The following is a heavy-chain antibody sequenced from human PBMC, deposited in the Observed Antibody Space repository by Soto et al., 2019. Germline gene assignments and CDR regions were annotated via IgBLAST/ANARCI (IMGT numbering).Heavy chain of an antibody. CDR2: IIPIFGTA. CDR1: GGTFSSYA. CDR3: ASRGKNFWSGYQAFDY. V-gene: IGHV1-69*01. J-gene: IGHJ4*02. Sequence: QVQLVQSGAEVKKPGSSVKVSCKASGGTFSSYAISWVRQAPGQGLEWMGGIIPIFGTANYAQKFQGRVTITADESTRTAYMELSSLRSEDTAVYYCASRGKNFWSGYQAFDYWGQGTLVTVSS. D-gene: IGHD3-3*01.